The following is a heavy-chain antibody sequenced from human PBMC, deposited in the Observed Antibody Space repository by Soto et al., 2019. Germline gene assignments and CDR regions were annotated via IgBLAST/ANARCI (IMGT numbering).Heavy chain of an antibody. D-gene: IGHD1-26*01. V-gene: IGHV3-30*03. CDR2: ISYDSTKT. CDR1: GFTFNSYG. J-gene: IGHJ6*02. CDR3: ARTRSAWSDFHYYSLDV. Sequence: QVQLVESGGGVVQPGRSLRLSCAASGFTFNSYGMHWVRQGPGNGLEWVAFISYDSTKTYYADSVKGRFTISRDNSNRALYVQMNSLTGEDTAVYYCARTRSAWSDFHYYSLDVWGQGTTVNVSS.